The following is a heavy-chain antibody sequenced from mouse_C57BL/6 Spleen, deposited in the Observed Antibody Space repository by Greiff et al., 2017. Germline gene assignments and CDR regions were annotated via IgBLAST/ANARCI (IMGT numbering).Heavy chain of an antibody. Sequence: EVMLVESGGDLVKPGGSLKLSCAASGFTFSSYGMSWVRQTPDKRLEWVATISSGGSYTYYPDSVKGRFTISRDNAKNTLYLQMSSLKSEDTAMYYCARRGQALTGPFDYWGQGTTLTVSS. CDR3: ARRGQALTGPFDY. D-gene: IGHD4-1*01. CDR1: GFTFSSYG. V-gene: IGHV5-6*02. J-gene: IGHJ2*01. CDR2: ISSGGSYT.